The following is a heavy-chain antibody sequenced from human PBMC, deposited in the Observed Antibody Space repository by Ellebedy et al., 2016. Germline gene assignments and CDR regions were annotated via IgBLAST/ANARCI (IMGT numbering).Heavy chain of an antibody. Sequence: GESLKISXAASGFTLSSYSMNWVRQAPGKGLEWVSYISSSSSTIYYADSVKGRFTISRDNAKNSLYLQMNSLRDEDTAVYSCARIPDIVVVPAASPYYFDYWGQGALVTVSS. CDR2: ISSSSSTI. CDR3: ARIPDIVVVPAASPYYFDY. D-gene: IGHD2-2*01. CDR1: GFTLSSYS. V-gene: IGHV3-48*02. J-gene: IGHJ4*02.